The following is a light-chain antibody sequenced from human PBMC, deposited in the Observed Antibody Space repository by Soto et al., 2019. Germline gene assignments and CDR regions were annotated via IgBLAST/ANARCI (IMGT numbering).Light chain of an antibody. V-gene: IGKV3-11*01. Sequence: EIVLTQSPATLSLSPGERATLSCRASQSVSSYLAWYQQKPGQAPRLLIYDASNRATGIPARFSGGGSGTDFTLTISSLEPEDFAVYYCQQRSSWPWTFGQGTKVEIK. J-gene: IGKJ1*01. CDR1: QSVSSY. CDR2: DAS. CDR3: QQRSSWPWT.